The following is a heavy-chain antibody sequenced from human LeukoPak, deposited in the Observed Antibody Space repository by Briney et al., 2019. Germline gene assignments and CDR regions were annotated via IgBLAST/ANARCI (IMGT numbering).Heavy chain of an antibody. J-gene: IGHJ5*02. D-gene: IGHD6-19*01. CDR2: INPNSGGT. Sequence: ASVKVSCKASGGTFSSYAISWVRQAPGQGLEWMGWINPNSGGTNYAQKFQGRVTMTRDTSISTAYMELSRLRSDDTAVYYCARGDQWLAWGQGTLVTVSS. CDR3: ARGDQWLA. CDR1: GGTFSSYA. V-gene: IGHV1-2*02.